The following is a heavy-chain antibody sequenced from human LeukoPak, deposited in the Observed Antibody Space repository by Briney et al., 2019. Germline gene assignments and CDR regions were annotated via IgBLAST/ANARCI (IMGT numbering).Heavy chain of an antibody. CDR2: INHSGST. V-gene: IGHV4-34*01. CDR3: ARASDYYYYMDV. J-gene: IGHJ6*03. Sequence: SETLSLTCAVYGGSFSGYYWSWIRQPPGKGLEWIGEINHSGSTNYNPSLKSRVTISVDTSKNQFSLRLSSVTAADTAVYYCARASDYYYYMDVWGKGTTVTVSS. CDR1: GGSFSGYY.